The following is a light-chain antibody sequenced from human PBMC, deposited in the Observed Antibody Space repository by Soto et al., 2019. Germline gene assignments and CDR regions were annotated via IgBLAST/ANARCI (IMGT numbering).Light chain of an antibody. CDR2: EVS. V-gene: IGLV2-14*01. J-gene: IGLJ3*02. Sequence: QSVLTQPASVSGSPGQSITISCTGTSSDVGGYNYVSWYQQHPGKAPKLMIYEVSNRPSGVSNRFSGSKSGNTASLTISGLQAEDEAHYYCRSYTSSSTWAFGGGTKVTVL. CDR3: RSYTSSSTWA. CDR1: SSDVGGYNY.